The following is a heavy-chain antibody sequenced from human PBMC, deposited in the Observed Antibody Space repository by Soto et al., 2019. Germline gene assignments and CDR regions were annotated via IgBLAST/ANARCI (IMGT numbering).Heavy chain of an antibody. V-gene: IGHV6-1*01. D-gene: IGHD2-15*01. CDR1: GDSVSSNSAA. Sequence: SQTLSLPCAISGDSVSSNSAAWNWIRQSPSRGLEWLGRTYYRSKWYNDYAVSVKSRITINPDTSKNQFSLQLNSVTPEDTAVYYCARDPFLVVAATLSWFDPWGQGTLVTVSS. CDR2: TYYRSKWYN. J-gene: IGHJ5*02. CDR3: ARDPFLVVAATLSWFDP.